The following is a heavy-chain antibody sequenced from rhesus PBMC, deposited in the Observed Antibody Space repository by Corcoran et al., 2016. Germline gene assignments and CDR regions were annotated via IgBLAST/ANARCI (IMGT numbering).Heavy chain of an antibody. CDR2: IYGNSDFT. CDR3: ARKVGGYWAFGS. Sequence: QVQLQESGPGLVKPSETLSLTCAVSGGPVSGHYDWNWIRQHPGKGLEWVGYIYGNSDFTNCNASLKNRVTISKDPSKNQFSLRLTSLTAADTAVYYCARKVGGYWAFGSWGQGVLVTVSS. V-gene: IGHV4-76*01. D-gene: IGHD3-34*01. CDR1: GGPVSGHYD. J-gene: IGHJ4*01.